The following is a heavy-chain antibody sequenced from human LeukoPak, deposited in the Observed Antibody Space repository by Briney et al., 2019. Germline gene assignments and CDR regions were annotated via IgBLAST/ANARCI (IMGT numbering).Heavy chain of an antibody. J-gene: IGHJ4*02. CDR3: ARRTPAGRGWYPFEF. V-gene: IGHV4-59*08. D-gene: IGHD6-19*01. Sequence: KPSETLSLTCTLSGGSTSRYYWSWIRQPPGKELEWIGSIYYSGSTNYNPSLKSRVTISVDTSKNQFSLKLSSVTAADTAVYYCARRTPAGRGWYPFEFWGQETLVTVSS. CDR1: GGSTSRYY. CDR2: IYYSGST.